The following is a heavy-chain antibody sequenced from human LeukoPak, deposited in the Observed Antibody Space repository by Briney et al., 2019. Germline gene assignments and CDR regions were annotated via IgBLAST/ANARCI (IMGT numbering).Heavy chain of an antibody. CDR2: INPNSGAT. CDR1: GYTFTNYY. J-gene: IGHJ3*01. V-gene: IGHV1-2*07. D-gene: IGHD2-15*01. CDR3: ARDQARVVVVVTTTLVFDL. Sequence: ASVKVSCKASGYTFTNYYLHWVRQAPGQGPEWLGWINPNSGATKYAHNFQGRVTMTRDPSISTAYMELTRLRSDDTAMYFCARDQARVVVVVTTTLVFDLWGQGTMITVSS.